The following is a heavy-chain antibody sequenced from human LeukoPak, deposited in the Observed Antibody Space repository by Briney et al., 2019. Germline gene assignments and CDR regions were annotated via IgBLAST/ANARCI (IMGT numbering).Heavy chain of an antibody. D-gene: IGHD3-10*01. CDR3: ARDQSWFGELLSLSY. J-gene: IGHJ4*02. CDR2: INPNSGGT. Sequence: ASVKVSCKASGYTFTGYYMHWVRQAPGQGLEWMGWINPNSGGTNYAQKFQGRVTMTRDTSISTAYMELSRLRSDDTAVYYCARDQSWFGELLSLSYWGQGTLVTVSS. CDR1: GYTFTGYY. V-gene: IGHV1-2*02.